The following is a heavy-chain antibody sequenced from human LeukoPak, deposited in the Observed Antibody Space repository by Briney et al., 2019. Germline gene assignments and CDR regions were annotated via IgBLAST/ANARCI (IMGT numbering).Heavy chain of an antibody. V-gene: IGHV3-30*04. D-gene: IGHD5-18*01. CDR3: ARIPNTAMVHGDY. CDR1: GFTFSSYA. J-gene: IGHJ4*02. CDR2: ISYDGSNK. Sequence: GGSLRLSCAASGFTFSSYAMHWVRQAPGKGLEWVAVISYDGSNKYYADSVKGRFTISRDNSKNTLCLQMNSLRAEDTAVYYCARIPNTAMVHGDYWGQGTLVTVSS.